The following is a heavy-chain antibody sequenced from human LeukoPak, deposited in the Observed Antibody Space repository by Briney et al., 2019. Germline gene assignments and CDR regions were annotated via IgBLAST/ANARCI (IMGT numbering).Heavy chain of an antibody. D-gene: IGHD1-14*01. CDR2: INPNSGGT. CDR3: ARDSFVITAGSYYFDY. CDR1: GYTFTGYY. J-gene: IGHJ4*02. V-gene: IGHV1-2*02. Sequence: ASVKVSCKASGYTFTGYYMHWVRQAPGQGLEWMGWINPNSGGTNYAQKFQGRVTMTRDTSISTAYMELSRLRSDDTAVYYCARDSFVITAGSYYFDYWGQGTLVTVSS.